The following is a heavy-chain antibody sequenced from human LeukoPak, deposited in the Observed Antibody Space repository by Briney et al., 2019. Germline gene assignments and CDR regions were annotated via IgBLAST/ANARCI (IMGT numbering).Heavy chain of an antibody. V-gene: IGHV4-39*07. D-gene: IGHD3-3*01. J-gene: IGHJ3*02. CDR3: ARGVAEDAFDI. CDR2: IYYSGST. Sequence: SETLSLTCTVSGGSISSSSYYWGWIRQPPGKGLEWIGSIYYSGSTYYNPSLKSRVTISVDTSKNQFSLKLSSVTAADTAVYYCARGVAEDAFDIWGQGTMVTASS. CDR1: GGSISSSSYY.